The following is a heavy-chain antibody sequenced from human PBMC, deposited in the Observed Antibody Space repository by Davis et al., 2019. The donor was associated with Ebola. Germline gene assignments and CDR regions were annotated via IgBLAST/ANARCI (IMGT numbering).Heavy chain of an antibody. D-gene: IGHD2-2*01. V-gene: IGHV5-51*01. Sequence: GESLKISCQGSGYSFTFYWIGWVRQMPGKVLEWMGIIYPGDSDTRYNPSFQGQVTFSVDKSIRTAYLHWNSLKASYTATYYCARQGTTSWDSWGQGTLVTVSS. CDR3: ARQGTTSWDS. CDR2: IYPGDSDT. CDR1: GYSFTFYW. J-gene: IGHJ4*02.